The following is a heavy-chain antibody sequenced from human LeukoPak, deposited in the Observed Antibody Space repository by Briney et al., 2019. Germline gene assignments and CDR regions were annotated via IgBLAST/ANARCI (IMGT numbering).Heavy chain of an antibody. CDR3: VRDAYAAYGSGGYSLL. CDR1: GFTFSSYT. V-gene: IGHV3-21*01. J-gene: IGHJ4*02. Sequence: GESLRLSCAASGFTFSSYTLHWVRQAPGKGPEWVSSISSSSNYIYYIDSVKGRFTISRDNAKNSLYLQMDSLRAEDTAVYYCVRDAYAAYGSGGYSLLWGQGTLVTVSS. CDR2: ISSSSNYI. D-gene: IGHD3-10*01.